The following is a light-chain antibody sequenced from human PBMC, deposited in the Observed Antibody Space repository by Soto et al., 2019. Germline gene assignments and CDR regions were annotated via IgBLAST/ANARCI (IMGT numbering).Light chain of an antibody. J-gene: IGLJ3*02. Sequence: QSALTQPASVSGSPGQSITISCTGTSSDVGGYNSVSWYQQHPGKAPKLMIIDVSNRPSGVSNRFSGSKSGNTASLTISGLQAEDEADYYCRSYTSSSTVFAGGTKLTVL. CDR1: SSDVGGYNS. CDR3: RSYTSSSTV. V-gene: IGLV2-14*03. CDR2: DVS.